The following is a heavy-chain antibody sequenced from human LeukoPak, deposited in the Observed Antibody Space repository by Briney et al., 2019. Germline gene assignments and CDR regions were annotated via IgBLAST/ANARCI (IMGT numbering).Heavy chain of an antibody. V-gene: IGHV1-2*02. J-gene: IGHJ4*02. Sequence: ASVKVSCKTSGYSFTGYYLHWVRQAPGQGLEWMGWINPSSGGAKYVQNFQGRVTMTRDTSISTGYMELRSLRSDDTAVYFCAGADVDTAPFDYWGQGTLVTVSS. CDR1: GYSFTGYY. D-gene: IGHD5-18*01. CDR2: INPSSGGA. CDR3: AGADVDTAPFDY.